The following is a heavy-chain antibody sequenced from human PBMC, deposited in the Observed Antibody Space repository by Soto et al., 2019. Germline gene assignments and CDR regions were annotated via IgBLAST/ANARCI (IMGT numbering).Heavy chain of an antibody. CDR1: GFTFSNYA. J-gene: IGHJ4*02. D-gene: IGHD3-22*01. V-gene: IGHV3-23*01. CDR2: ITGTGGIT. CDR3: AKERGYDSNGYYYVIDY. Sequence: GASLRLSCAASGFTFSNYAMSWVRQAPLKVLEWVSEITGTGGITYYADAVKGRFTISRDNSKNTLYLQMNSLRAEDTAVYHCAKERGYDSNGYYYVIDYWGQGTLVTVSS.